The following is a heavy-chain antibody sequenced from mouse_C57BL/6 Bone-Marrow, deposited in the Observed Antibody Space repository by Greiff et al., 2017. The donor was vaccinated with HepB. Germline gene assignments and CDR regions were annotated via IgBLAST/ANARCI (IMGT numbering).Heavy chain of an antibody. CDR2: ISDGGSYT. Sequence: EVKLMESGGGLVKPGGSVKLSCAASGFTFSSYAMSWVRQTPEKRLEWVATISDGGSYTYYPDNVKGRYTISRDNAKNNLYLQMSHLKSEDTAMYYCAREGTVVEGDYWGQGTTLTVSS. CDR1: GFTFSSYA. J-gene: IGHJ2*01. D-gene: IGHD1-1*01. V-gene: IGHV5-4*01. CDR3: AREGTVVEGDY.